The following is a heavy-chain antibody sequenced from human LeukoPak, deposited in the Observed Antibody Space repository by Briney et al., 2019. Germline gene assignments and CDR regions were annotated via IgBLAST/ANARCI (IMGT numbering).Heavy chain of an antibody. V-gene: IGHV3-23*01. J-gene: IGHJ4*02. Sequence: PGGSLRLSCAASGFTFSSYAMSWVRQAPGKGLEWVSAISGSGGSTYYADSVEGRFTISRDNSKNTLYLQMNSLRAEDTAVYYCAKLNYYGSGSSPNFDYWGQGTLVTVSS. D-gene: IGHD3-10*01. CDR2: ISGSGGST. CDR1: GFTFSSYA. CDR3: AKLNYYGSGSSPNFDY.